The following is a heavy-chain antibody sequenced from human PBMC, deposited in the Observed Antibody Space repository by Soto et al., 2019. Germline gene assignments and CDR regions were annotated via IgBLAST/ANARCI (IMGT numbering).Heavy chain of an antibody. D-gene: IGHD1-7*01. V-gene: IGHV1-18*01. J-gene: IGHJ6*02. Sequence: QVQLVQSGTEMKKPGASVKVSFKASGYTFTSYAISWVRKAPGQGLEWMGWISGYNGNRNYAQKVQGRVNMTTDTSTSTAYMELRSLRSDDTAVYYCARRTGTTYYFGMDVWGQGTTVTDS. CDR1: GYTFTSYA. CDR3: ARRTGTTYYFGMDV. CDR2: ISGYNGNR.